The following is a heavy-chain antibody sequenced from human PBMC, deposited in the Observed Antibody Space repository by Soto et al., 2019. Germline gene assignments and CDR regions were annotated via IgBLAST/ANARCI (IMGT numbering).Heavy chain of an antibody. CDR3: ASTLSSSWYLDP. CDR1: GGSISSSSYY. CDR2: IYYSGST. Sequence: SETLSLTCTVSGGSISSSSYYWGWIRQPPGKGLEWIGSIYYSGSTYYNPSLKSRVTISVDTSKNQFSLKLSSVTAADTAVYYCASTLSSSWYLDPWGQGTLVTVYS. D-gene: IGHD6-13*01. J-gene: IGHJ5*02. V-gene: IGHV4-39*01.